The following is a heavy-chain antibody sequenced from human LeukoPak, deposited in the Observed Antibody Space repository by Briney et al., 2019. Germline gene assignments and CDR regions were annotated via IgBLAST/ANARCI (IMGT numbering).Heavy chain of an antibody. CDR2: INPNSGGT. V-gene: IGHV1-2*06. Sequence: GASVKVSCKASGYTFTGYYMHWVRQAPGQGLEWMGRINPNSGGTNYAQKFQGRVTMTRDTSISTDYMELSRLRSDDTAVYYCARDYDILTGYLELDYWGQGTLVTVSS. J-gene: IGHJ4*02. D-gene: IGHD3-9*01. CDR3: ARDYDILTGYLELDY. CDR1: GYTFTGYY.